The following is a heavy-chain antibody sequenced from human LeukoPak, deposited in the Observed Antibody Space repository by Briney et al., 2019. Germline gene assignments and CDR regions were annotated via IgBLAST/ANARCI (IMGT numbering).Heavy chain of an antibody. CDR3: ARDQIGYGLDY. D-gene: IGHD5-18*01. CDR2: IYDSWNT. V-gene: IGHV4-59*11. CDR1: SGSINNHY. J-gene: IGHJ4*02. Sequence: SETPSLTCIVSSGSINNHYWSWIRQPPGKGLEWIGYIYDSWNTNYNPSLQSRVTISMDASRNQFSLNLTSVTAADTAVYYCARDQIGYGLDYWGQGTLVTVSS.